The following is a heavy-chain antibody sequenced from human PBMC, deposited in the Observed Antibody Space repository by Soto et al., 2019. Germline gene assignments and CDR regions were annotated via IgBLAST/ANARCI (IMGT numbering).Heavy chain of an antibody. D-gene: IGHD3-3*01. CDR2: SGST. V-gene: IGHV4-59*01. J-gene: IGHJ4*02. CDR3: ARGGSIFGLATFDL. CDR1: GGSISSNY. Sequence: PSQTLSLTCSVSGGSISSNYWSWIRQPPGKGLEWIGYSGSTNYNPSLKSRVTISMDTSKNQFSLKLSSVTTADTAVYYCARGGSIFGLATFDLWGQGTLVTASS.